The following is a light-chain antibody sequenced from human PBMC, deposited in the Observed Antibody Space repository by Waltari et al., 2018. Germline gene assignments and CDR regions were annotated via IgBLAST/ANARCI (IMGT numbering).Light chain of an antibody. CDR3: QSYDSSNVV. J-gene: IGLJ2*01. V-gene: IGLV6-57*03. Sequence: NFMLTQPHSVSESQGKTVTISCTRHSGSIASNYVQWYQQRPGSAPTTVIYADNQRPSGVPDRFSGSIDSSSNSASLTISGLKTEDEADYYCQSYDSSNVVFGGGTKLTVL. CDR1: SGSIASNY. CDR2: ADN.